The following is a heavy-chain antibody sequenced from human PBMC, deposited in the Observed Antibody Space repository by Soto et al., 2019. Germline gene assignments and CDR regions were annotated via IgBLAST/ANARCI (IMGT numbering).Heavy chain of an antibody. CDR3: AINIVVVVAATPAEYFQH. Sequence: EVQLVESGGGLVKPGGSLRLSCAASGFTFSSYSMNWVRQAPGKGLEWVSSISSSSSYIYYADSVKGRFTISRDNAKNSLYLQMNSLRAEDTAVYYCAINIVVVVAATPAEYFQHWGQVTLVTVSS. V-gene: IGHV3-21*01. J-gene: IGHJ1*01. CDR1: GFTFSSYS. CDR2: ISSSSSYI. D-gene: IGHD2-15*01.